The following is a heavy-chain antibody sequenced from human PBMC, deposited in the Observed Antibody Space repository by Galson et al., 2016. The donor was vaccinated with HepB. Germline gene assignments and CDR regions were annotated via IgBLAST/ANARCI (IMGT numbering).Heavy chain of an antibody. Sequence: SVKVSCKASGYPFDNNYMHWVRQAPGQGLEWMAIINLSGGGTKYAQKFRGRVTMTRDTSTRTVYMELSSLRSEDTGIYYCAGGFGDLLGSSWGQGTLVTVSS. D-gene: IGHD3-10*01. CDR2: INLSGGGT. CDR1: GYPFDNNY. J-gene: IGHJ5*02. V-gene: IGHV1-46*02. CDR3: AGGFGDLLGSS.